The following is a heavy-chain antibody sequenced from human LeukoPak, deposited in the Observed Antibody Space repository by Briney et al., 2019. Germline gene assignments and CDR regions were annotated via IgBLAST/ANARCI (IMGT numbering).Heavy chain of an antibody. Sequence: SETLSLTCTVSGGSISSSSYYWGWIRQPPGKGLEWIGSIYYSGSTYYNPSLKSRVTISVDTSKNQFSLKLSSVTPEDTAMYYCARVVFSMTLSGNYYEMGLDYWGQGSLVTVSS. CDR2: IYYSGST. J-gene: IGHJ4*02. V-gene: IGHV4-39*01. CDR3: ARVVFSMTLSGNYYEMGLDY. CDR1: GGSISSSSYY. D-gene: IGHD1-26*01.